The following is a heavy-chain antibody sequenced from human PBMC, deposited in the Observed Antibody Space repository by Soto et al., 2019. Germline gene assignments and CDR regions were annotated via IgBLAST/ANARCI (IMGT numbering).Heavy chain of an antibody. J-gene: IGHJ4*02. V-gene: IGHV4-30-4*01. D-gene: IGHD4-17*01. CDR1: GGSISSGSYH. CDR2: IYYSGST. Sequence: PSETLSLTCTVSGGSISSGSYHWNWIRQPPGKGLEWIGYIYYSGSTYYNLSLKSRVTISVDTSKNQFSLKLSSVSAADTAVYYCARDKSGYGSPVDYWGQGSLVTVSS. CDR3: ARDKSGYGSPVDY.